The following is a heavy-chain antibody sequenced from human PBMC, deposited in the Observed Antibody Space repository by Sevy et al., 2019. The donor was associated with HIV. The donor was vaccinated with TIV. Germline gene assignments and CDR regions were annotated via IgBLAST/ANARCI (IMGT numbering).Heavy chain of an antibody. CDR1: GFTFSSYA. Sequence: GGSLRLSCAASGFTFSSYAMSWVHLAPAKGLEWVSAVRGSGGSTDYADSVKGRFTISRDNSKNALYLQMNSLRAEDTAVYYCATEVGYGDSMYYFDYWGQGTLVTVSS. J-gene: IGHJ4*02. CDR3: ATEVGYGDSMYYFDY. D-gene: IGHD4-17*01. V-gene: IGHV3-23*01. CDR2: VRGSGGST.